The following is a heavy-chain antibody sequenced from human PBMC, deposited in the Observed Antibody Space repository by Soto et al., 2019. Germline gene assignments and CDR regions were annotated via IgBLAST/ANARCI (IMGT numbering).Heavy chain of an antibody. CDR1: GGSLSSYY. CDR3: ASYYDSSGYYAYYFDY. J-gene: IGHJ4*02. Sequence: PSETLSLTCTVSGGSLSSYYWSWIRQPPGKGLEWIGYIYYSGSTYYNPSLKSRVTISVDTSKNQFSLKLSSVTAADTAVYYCASYYDSSGYYAYYFDYWGQGTLVTVSS. D-gene: IGHD3-22*01. V-gene: IGHV4-59*06. CDR2: IYYSGST.